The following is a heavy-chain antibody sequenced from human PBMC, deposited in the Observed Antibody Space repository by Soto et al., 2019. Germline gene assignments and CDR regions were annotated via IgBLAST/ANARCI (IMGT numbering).Heavy chain of an antibody. V-gene: IGHV4-39*01. J-gene: IGHJ4*02. Sequence: SETLSLTCTVSGGSITSSSYYWGRIRQPPGKGLEWIGGIYYSGRSYYNPSLKSRVTMSVDTSKNQFSLTLNSVTAADAAVYYCARQRTTVVTQAYFDHWGQGTLVTVSS. D-gene: IGHD4-17*01. CDR3: ARQRTTVVTQAYFDH. CDR1: GGSITSSSYY. CDR2: IYYSGRS.